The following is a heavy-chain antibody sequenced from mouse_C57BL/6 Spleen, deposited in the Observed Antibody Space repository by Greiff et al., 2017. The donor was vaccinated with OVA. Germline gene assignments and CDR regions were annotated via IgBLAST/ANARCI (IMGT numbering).Heavy chain of an antibody. Sequence: EVMLVESGGGLVQPKGSLKLSCAASGLSFNTYAMNWVRQAPGKGLEWVARIRSKSNNYATYYADSVKDRFTISRDDSESMLYLQMNNLKTEDTAMYYCVRLGDYTHYYAMDYWGQGTSVTVSS. CDR1: GLSFNTYA. D-gene: IGHD2-4*01. CDR3: VRLGDYTHYYAMDY. J-gene: IGHJ4*01. CDR2: IRSKSNNYAT. V-gene: IGHV10-1*01.